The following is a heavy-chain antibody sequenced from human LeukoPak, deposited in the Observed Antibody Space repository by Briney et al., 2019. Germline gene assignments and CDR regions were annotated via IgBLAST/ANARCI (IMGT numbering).Heavy chain of an antibody. CDR3: AKAAVYHDSCPDS. CDR2: ISSSGGST. Sequence: AGGSLRLSCAASGFISSTYTMNWVRQAPGKGLEWVSSISSSGGSTYYADSVKGRFTISRDNSKNTLYLQVNSLRAEDTAVYYCAKAAVYHDSCPDSWGQGTLVTVSS. V-gene: IGHV3-23*01. CDR1: GFISSTYT. D-gene: IGHD5/OR15-5a*01. J-gene: IGHJ4*02.